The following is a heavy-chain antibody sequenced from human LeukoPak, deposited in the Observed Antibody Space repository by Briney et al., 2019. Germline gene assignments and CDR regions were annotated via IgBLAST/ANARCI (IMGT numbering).Heavy chain of an antibody. J-gene: IGHJ4*02. CDR1: GGSISSSSYY. V-gene: IGHV4-39*01. CDR3: ARHRDHDSSGFYFDY. Sequence: SETLSLTCTVSGGSISSSSYYWGWIRQPPGKGLEWIGSIYYSGSTYYNPSLKSRVTISVDTSKNQFSLKLGSVTAADTAVYYCARHRDHDSSGFYFDYWGQGTLVTVSS. D-gene: IGHD3-22*01. CDR2: IYYSGST.